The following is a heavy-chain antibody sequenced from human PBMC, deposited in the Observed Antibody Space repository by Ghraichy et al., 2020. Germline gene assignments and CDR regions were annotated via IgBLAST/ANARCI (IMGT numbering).Heavy chain of an antibody. D-gene: IGHD5-12*01. J-gene: IGHJ4*02. CDR3: ARVRGYDYYFDY. CDR2: IYYSGST. CDR1: GGSISSGGYY. V-gene: IGHV4-31*03. Sequence: SLNISCTVSGGSISSGGYYWSWIRQHPGKGLEWIGYIYYSGSTYYNPSLKSRVTISVDTSKNQFSLKLSSVTAADTAVYYCARVRGYDYYFDYWGQGTLVTVSS.